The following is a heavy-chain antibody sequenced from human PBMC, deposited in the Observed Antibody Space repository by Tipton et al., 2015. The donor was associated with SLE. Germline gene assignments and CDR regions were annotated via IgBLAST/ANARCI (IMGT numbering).Heavy chain of an antibody. Sequence: TLSLTCTVSGGSISSGSYYWSWIRQPAGKGLEWIGYIYTSGSTNYNPSLKSRVTISVDTSKNQFSLKLSSVTAADTAVYYCARYYDFWSGYGYYYYYYMDVWGKGTTVTVSS. CDR3: ARYYDFWSGYGYYYYYYMDV. V-gene: IGHV4-61*09. CDR2: IYTSGST. CDR1: GGSISSGSYY. D-gene: IGHD3-3*01. J-gene: IGHJ6*03.